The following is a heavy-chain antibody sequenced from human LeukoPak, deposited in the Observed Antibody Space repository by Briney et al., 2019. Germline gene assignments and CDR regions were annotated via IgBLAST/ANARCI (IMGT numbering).Heavy chain of an antibody. D-gene: IGHD3-9*01. Sequence: GGSLRLSCSASGFTFSSYAMHWVRQAPGKGLDWVSAITGSGGNTYYADSVKGRFTISRDNSKNTLYLQMNSLRAEDTAVYYCAKWGDYDVLTGYYVSDYWGQGALVTVSS. CDR3: AKWGDYDVLTGYYVSDY. CDR1: GFTFSSYA. CDR2: ITGSGGNT. J-gene: IGHJ4*02. V-gene: IGHV3-23*01.